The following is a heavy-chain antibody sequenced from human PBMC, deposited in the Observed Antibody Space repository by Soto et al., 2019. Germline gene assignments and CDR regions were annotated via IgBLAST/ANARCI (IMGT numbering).Heavy chain of an antibody. J-gene: IGHJ6*02. Sequence: GGSLRLSCVASEFTFSTYWMSWVRQAPGKGLEWVANIRTDGSEEYYLDSVKGRFTISRDNVNNSLYLQMNSLRAEDTAVYYCAREKVRVVAATITHYYGMDVWGQGTTVTVSS. CDR1: EFTFSTYW. D-gene: IGHD2-2*01. CDR3: AREKVRVVAATITHYYGMDV. V-gene: IGHV3-7*03. CDR2: IRTDGSEE.